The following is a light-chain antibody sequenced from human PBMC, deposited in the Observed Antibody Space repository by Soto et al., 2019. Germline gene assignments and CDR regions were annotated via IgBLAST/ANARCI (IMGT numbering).Light chain of an antibody. CDR2: DVT. Sequence: QSALTQPASVSGSPGQSVTISCTGTSSDIGLYNYVSWYQQHPAKAPKLMVYDVTHRPSGVSNRFSGSKSGNTASLTIAGHVVEEAADYCCSSSRSSNTLIFGGGTKLTVL. J-gene: IGLJ2*01. CDR3: SSSRSSNTLI. CDR1: SSDIGLYNY. V-gene: IGLV2-14*01.